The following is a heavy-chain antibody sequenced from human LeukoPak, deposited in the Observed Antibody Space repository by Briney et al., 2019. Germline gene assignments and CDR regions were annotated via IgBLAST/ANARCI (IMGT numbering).Heavy chain of an antibody. D-gene: IGHD2-2*01. V-gene: IGHV3-53*05. Sequence: GSLRLSCAASGFTVSSNYMSWVRQAPGKGLEWVSVIYSGGSTYYADSVKGRFTISRDNSKNTLYLQMNSLRAEDTAVYYCAKDTKYCSSITCSGDYWGQGTLVTVSS. CDR2: IYSGGST. J-gene: IGHJ4*02. CDR1: GFTVSSNY. CDR3: AKDTKYCSSITCSGDY.